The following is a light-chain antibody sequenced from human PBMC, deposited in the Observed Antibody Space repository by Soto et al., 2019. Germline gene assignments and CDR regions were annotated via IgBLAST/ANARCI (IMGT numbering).Light chain of an antibody. CDR3: QQSYNPPFT. V-gene: IGKV1-39*01. CDR1: QSISSY. J-gene: IGKJ5*01. Sequence: DIQMTQSPSSLSASVGDRVTITCRASQSISSYLNWYQQKPGKAPKLLIYDASTLQSGVPSRFSGSGSGTDFTLTISSLQPEYSATYYRQQSYNPPFTFGQGTRLEIK. CDR2: DAS.